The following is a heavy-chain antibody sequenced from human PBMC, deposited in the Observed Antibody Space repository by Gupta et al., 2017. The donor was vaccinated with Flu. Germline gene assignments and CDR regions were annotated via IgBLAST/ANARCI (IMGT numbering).Heavy chain of an antibody. CDR2: INWNSGGM. CDR3: TKGIYGSGTNVFDY. D-gene: IGHD3-10*01. J-gene: IGHJ4*02. Sequence: RQVPGKGLEWVSGINWNSGGMAYADSVKGRFTISRDNAQNSVFLQMDSLRPEDTGLYYCTKGIYGSGTNVFDYWGQGTLVTVSS. V-gene: IGHV3-9*01.